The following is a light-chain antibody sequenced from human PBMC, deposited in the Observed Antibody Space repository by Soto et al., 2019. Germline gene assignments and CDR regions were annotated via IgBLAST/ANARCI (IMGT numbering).Light chain of an antibody. V-gene: IGKV3D-15*01. CDR3: QQYKDWPPLT. J-gene: IGKJ4*01. CDR1: QSVNIN. Sequence: EIVMTQSPVTLSASPGERVTLSCRASQSVNINLAWYQQRHGQAPRVLIYGASNRASGIPDKFSGSGSGTDFTLTIRSLEPDDFAFYFCQQYKDWPPLTFGGGTRVEIK. CDR2: GAS.